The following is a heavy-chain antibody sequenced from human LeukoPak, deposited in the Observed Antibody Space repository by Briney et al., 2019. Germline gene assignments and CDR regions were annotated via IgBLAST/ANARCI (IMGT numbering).Heavy chain of an antibody. D-gene: IGHD1-26*01. J-gene: IGHJ6*03. CDR2: TNHSGST. CDR3: ARGGGDSYYMDV. CDR1: GGSISGYY. V-gene: IGHV4-34*01. Sequence: SETLSLTCTVSGGSISGYYWSWIRQPPGKGLEWIGETNHSGSTNYNPSLKSRVTISVDTSKNQFSLKLSSVTAADTAVYYCARGGGDSYYMDVWGKGTTVTVSS.